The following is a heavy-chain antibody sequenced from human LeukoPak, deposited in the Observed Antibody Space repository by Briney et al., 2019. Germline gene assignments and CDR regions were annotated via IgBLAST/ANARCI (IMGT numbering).Heavy chain of an antibody. CDR1: GYTFTGYY. CDR2: INPNSGGT. J-gene: IGHJ4*02. D-gene: IGHD3-3*01. V-gene: IGHV1-2*06. CDR3: ARVNDFWSGYYQYYFDY. Sequence: GASVKVSCKASGYTFTGYYMHWVRQAPGQGLEWMGRINPNSGGTNYAQKFQGRVTITRDTSASTAYMELSSLRSEDTAVYYCARVNDFWSGYYQYYFDYWGQGTLVTVSS.